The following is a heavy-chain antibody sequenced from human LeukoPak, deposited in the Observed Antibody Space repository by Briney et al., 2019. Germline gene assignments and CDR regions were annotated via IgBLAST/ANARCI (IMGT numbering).Heavy chain of an antibody. CDR1: GGSFSGYY. CDR2: INHSGST. V-gene: IGHV4-34*01. CDR3: ARARGRYCSGGSCYGRYYYYGMDV. Sequence: SETLSLTCAVYGGSFSGYYWSWIRQPPGKGLEWIGEINHSGSTNYNPSLKSRVTISVDTSKNQFSLKLSSVTAADTAVYYCARARGRYCSGGSCYGRYYYYGMDVWGQGTTVTVFS. J-gene: IGHJ6*02. D-gene: IGHD2-15*01.